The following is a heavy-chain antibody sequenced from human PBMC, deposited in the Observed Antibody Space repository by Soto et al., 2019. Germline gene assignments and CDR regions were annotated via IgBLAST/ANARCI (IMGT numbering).Heavy chain of an antibody. CDR3: ARYCSGGSCYEGRSSLFDY. CDR2: IYYSGST. D-gene: IGHD2-15*01. CDR1: GGSISSGDYY. V-gene: IGHV4-30-4*01. J-gene: IGHJ4*02. Sequence: SETLSLTCTVSGGSISSGDYYWSWIRQPPGKGLEWIGYIYYSGSTYYNPSLKSRVTISVDTSKNQFSLKLSSVTAADTAVYYCARYCSGGSCYEGRSSLFDYWGQGTLVTVSS.